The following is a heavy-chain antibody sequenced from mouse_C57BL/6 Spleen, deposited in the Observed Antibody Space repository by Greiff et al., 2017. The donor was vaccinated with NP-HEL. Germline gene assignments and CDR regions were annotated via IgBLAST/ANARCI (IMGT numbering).Heavy chain of an antibody. CDR2: IHPNSGST. Sequence: VQLQQPGAELVKPGASVKLSCKASGYTFTSYWMHWVKQRPGQGLEWIGMIHPNSGSTNYNEKFKSKATLTVDKSSSTAYMQLSSLTSEDSAVYYCARYYDYDRDYYAMDYWGQGTSVTVYS. CDR3: ARYYDYDRDYYAMDY. J-gene: IGHJ4*01. CDR1: GYTFTSYW. D-gene: IGHD2-4*01. V-gene: IGHV1-64*01.